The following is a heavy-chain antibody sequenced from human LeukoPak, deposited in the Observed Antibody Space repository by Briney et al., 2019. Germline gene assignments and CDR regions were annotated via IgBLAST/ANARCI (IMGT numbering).Heavy chain of an antibody. CDR3: AIQRGATVTQPEPNWFDP. CDR1: GGSISSGSYY. CDR2: IYTSGST. D-gene: IGHD4-11*01. J-gene: IGHJ5*02. Sequence: SQTLSLTCTVSGGSISSGSYYWSWIRQPAGKGLEWIGRIYTSGSTNCNPSLKSRVTISVDTSKNQFSLKLSSVTAADTAVYYCAIQRGATVTQPEPNWFDPWGQGTLVTVSS. V-gene: IGHV4-61*02.